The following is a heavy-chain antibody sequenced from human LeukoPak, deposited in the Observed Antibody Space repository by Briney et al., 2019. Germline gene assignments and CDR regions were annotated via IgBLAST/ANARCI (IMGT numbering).Heavy chain of an antibody. V-gene: IGHV1-2*02. D-gene: IGHD3-22*01. CDR3: ARDSGRWYYDSSGVWGYYFDY. CDR1: GYTFTGYY. J-gene: IGHJ4*02. CDR2: INPSSGGT. Sequence: ASVKVSCKASGYTFTGYYMHWVRQAPGQGLEWMGWINPSSGGTNYAQKFQGRVTMTRDTSISTAYMELSRLRSDDTAVYYCARDSGRWYYDSSGVWGYYFDYWGQGTLVTVSS.